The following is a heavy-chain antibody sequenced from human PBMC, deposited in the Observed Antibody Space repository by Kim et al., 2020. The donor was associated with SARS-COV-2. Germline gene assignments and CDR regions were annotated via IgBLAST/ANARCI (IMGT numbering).Heavy chain of an antibody. CDR2: MNPNSGNT. CDR3: ARVGCSGGSCYLGNPLVAFDI. J-gene: IGHJ3*02. V-gene: IGHV1-8*01. CDR1: GYTFTSYD. D-gene: IGHD2-15*01. Sequence: ASVKVSCKASGYTFTSYDINWVRQATGQGLEWMGWMNPNSGNTGYAQKFQGRVTMTRNTSISTAYMELSSLRSEDTAVYYCARVGCSGGSCYLGNPLVAFDIWGQGTMVTVSS.